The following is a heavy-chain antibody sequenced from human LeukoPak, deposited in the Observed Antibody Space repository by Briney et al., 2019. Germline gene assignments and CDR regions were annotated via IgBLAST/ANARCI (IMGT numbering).Heavy chain of an antibody. CDR2: ISSSGTTI. Sequence: PGGSLRLSCAASGFTFSSYAMSWVHQAPGKGLEWVSYISSSGTTIYYADSVKGRFTVSRDNAQNSLYLQMNSLRAEDTAVYYCARFTTGTTCDYWGQGTLVTVSS. CDR3: ARFTTGTTCDY. J-gene: IGHJ4*02. V-gene: IGHV3-48*03. CDR1: GFTFSSYA. D-gene: IGHD1-1*01.